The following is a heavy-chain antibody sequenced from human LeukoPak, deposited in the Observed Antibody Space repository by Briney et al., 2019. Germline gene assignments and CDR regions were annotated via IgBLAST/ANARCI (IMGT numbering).Heavy chain of an antibody. V-gene: IGHV4-39*01. CDR1: GGSISSSSYY. CDR3: ASLEYSSSSSYY. CDR2: IYYSGST. Sequence: SETLSLTCTVSGGSISSSSYYWCWIRQPPGKGLEWIGGIYYSGSTYYNPSLKSRVTISVDTSKNQFSLKLSSVTAADTAVYYCASLEYSSSSSYYWGQGTLVTVSS. J-gene: IGHJ4*02. D-gene: IGHD6-6*01.